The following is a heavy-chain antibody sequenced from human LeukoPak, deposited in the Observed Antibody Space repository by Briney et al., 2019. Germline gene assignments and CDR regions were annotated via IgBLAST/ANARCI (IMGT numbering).Heavy chain of an antibody. D-gene: IGHD3-16*01. CDR3: ARDGRGGLFYYFDS. J-gene: IGHJ4*02. CDR2: MSYSGDT. V-gene: IGHV4-59*01. CDR1: GDAMTPYY. Sequence: SEPLSLTCTLSGDAMTPYYWSWIRDPTGKGLEWVGYMSYSGDTKYNPSLKSRVTISVDASNNQFSLRLTSMTAADTATYYCARDGRGGLFYYFDSWGPGTLVTVSS.